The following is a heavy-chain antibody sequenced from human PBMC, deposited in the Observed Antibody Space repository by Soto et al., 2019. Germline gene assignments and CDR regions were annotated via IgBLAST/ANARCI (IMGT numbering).Heavy chain of an antibody. Sequence: GASVKVSCKASGYTFTSYDINWVRQATGQGLEWMGWMNPNSGNTGYAQKFQGRVTMTRNTSISTAYMELSSLRAEDTAVYYCARDGYCSGGSCYSVPVFDYWGQGTLVTVSS. CDR1: GYTFTSYD. V-gene: IGHV1-8*01. D-gene: IGHD2-15*01. CDR2: MNPNSGNT. J-gene: IGHJ4*02. CDR3: ARDGYCSGGSCYSVPVFDY.